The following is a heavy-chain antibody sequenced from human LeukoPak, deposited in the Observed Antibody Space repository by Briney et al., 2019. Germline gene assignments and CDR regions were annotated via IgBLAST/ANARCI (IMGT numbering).Heavy chain of an antibody. CDR2: IYYSGST. Sequence: SETLSLTCTVSGGSISSYYWSWIRQPPGKGLEWIGYIYYSGSTNYNPSLKSRVTISVDTSKNQFSLKLSSVTAADTAVYYCARVGSIAAAGRLNWFDPWGQGTLVTVSS. V-gene: IGHV4-59*12. J-gene: IGHJ5*02. CDR1: GGSISSYY. CDR3: ARVGSIAAAGRLNWFDP. D-gene: IGHD6-13*01.